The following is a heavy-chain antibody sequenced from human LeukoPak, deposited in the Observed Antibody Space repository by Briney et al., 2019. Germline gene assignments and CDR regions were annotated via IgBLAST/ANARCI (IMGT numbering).Heavy chain of an antibody. D-gene: IGHD6-13*01. J-gene: IGHJ4*02. Sequence: GGSLRLSCAASGFTFRNSAMSWVRQAPGKGLEWVSTFTGGDGSAYYADSVKGRFTISRDNSKNTLYLQMNSLRAEDTAVYYCAKTRPLDSSSWSHGDYWGQGTLVTVSS. CDR2: FTGGDGSA. V-gene: IGHV3-23*01. CDR1: GFTFRNSA. CDR3: AKTRPLDSSSWSHGDY.